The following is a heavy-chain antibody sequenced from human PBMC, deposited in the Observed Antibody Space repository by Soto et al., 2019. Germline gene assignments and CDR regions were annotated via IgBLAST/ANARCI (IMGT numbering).Heavy chain of an antibody. D-gene: IGHD3-3*01. CDR1: GGSFSGYY. J-gene: IGHJ6*02. CDR2: INHSGST. Sequence: SETLSLTCAVYGGSFSGYYWSWIRQPPGKGLEWIGEINHSGSTNYNPSLKSRVTISVDTSKNQFSLKLSSVTAADTAVYYCARGRTRDYDFWSGYYKGYYYGMDVWGQGTTVTVSS. V-gene: IGHV4-34*01. CDR3: ARGRTRDYDFWSGYYKGYYYGMDV.